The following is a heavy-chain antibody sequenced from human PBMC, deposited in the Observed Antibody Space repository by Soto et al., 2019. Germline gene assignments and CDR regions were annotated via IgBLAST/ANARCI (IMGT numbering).Heavy chain of an antibody. Sequence: SETLSLTCAVYGGSFSGYYWSWIRQPPGKGLEWIGEINHTGSTNCSPSLKSRVTISVDTSKSQFSLKLSSVTAADTAVYYCARRTGALYPMDVWGQGTTVTVSS. CDR1: GGSFSGYY. D-gene: IGHD2-2*02. V-gene: IGHV4-34*01. CDR3: ARRTGALYPMDV. J-gene: IGHJ6*02. CDR2: INHTGST.